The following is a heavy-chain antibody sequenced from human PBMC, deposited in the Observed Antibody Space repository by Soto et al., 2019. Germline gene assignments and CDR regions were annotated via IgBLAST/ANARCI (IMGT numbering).Heavy chain of an antibody. Sequence: QVQLQESGPGLVKPSETLSLSCTVSGGSISSYYWSWFRQSPGKRMEWIGYVHHSWGSSYNPSLRXXVXXSLDTSKSQVSLKVTSVTATDTAVYYCARQGFGPLHGLVDVWGQGTTVTVSS. V-gene: IGHV4-59*08. CDR3: ARQGFGPLHGLVDV. CDR2: VHHSWGS. CDR1: GGSISSYY. J-gene: IGHJ6*02. D-gene: IGHD3-10*01.